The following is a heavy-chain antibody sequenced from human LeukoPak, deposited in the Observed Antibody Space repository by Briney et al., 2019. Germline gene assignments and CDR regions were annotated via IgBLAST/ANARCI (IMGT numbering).Heavy chain of an antibody. CDR1: GYTFTGYY. V-gene: IGHV1-2*02. Sequence: GASVKVSCKASGYTFTGYYMHWVRQAPGQGLEWMGWINPNSGGTNYAQKFQGRVTITRNTSISTAYMDLSRLRSADAPVNSFAEVAARQYGGWFGPWGQGNLVTVSS. D-gene: IGHD6-6*01. CDR2: INPNSGGT. J-gene: IGHJ5*02. CDR3: AEVAARQYGGWFGP.